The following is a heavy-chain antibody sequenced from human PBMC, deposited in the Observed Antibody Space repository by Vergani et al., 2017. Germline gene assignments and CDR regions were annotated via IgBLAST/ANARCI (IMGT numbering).Heavy chain of an antibody. V-gene: IGHV1-3*01. J-gene: IGHJ4*02. CDR3: ARMARPEDYYDSSGYYRIFDY. Sequence: QVQLVQSGAEVKKPGASVKVSCKASGYTFTSYAMHWVRQAPGQRLEWMGWINAGNGNTKYSQKFQGRVTITRDTSASTAYMELSSLRSEDTAVYYCARMARPEDYYDSSGYYRIFDYWGQGTLVTVSS. D-gene: IGHD3-22*01. CDR1: GYTFTSYA. CDR2: INAGNGNT.